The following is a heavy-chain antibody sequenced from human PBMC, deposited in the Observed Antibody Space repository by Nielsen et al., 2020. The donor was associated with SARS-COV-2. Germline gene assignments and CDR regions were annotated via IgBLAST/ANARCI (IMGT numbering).Heavy chain of an antibody. J-gene: IGHJ6*02. CDR1: GFTFDDYG. D-gene: IGHD1-7*01. Sequence: GGSLRLSCAASGFTFDDYGMSWVRQAPGKGLEWVSGINWNGGSIGYADSVKGRFTISRDNAKKSLYLKMNSLKAEDTALYHCARECNLDNWNYWPRNQMDVWGQGTTVTVSS. V-gene: IGHV3-20*01. CDR3: ARECNLDNWNYWPRNQMDV. CDR2: INWNGGSI.